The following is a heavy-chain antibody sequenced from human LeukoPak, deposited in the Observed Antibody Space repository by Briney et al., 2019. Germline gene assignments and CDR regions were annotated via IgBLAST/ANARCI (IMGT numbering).Heavy chain of an antibody. Sequence: GASVKVSCKASGYTFTSYGISWVRQAPGQGLEWMGWISANNGNTKYAQKLQGRVTMTTDTSTSTAYMELRSLRSDDTAVYYCARLGRRLSYYYYYMDVWGKGTTVTVSS. J-gene: IGHJ6*03. CDR3: ARLGRRLSYYYYYMDV. CDR2: ISANNGNT. D-gene: IGHD2-2*01. CDR1: GYTFTSYG. V-gene: IGHV1-18*01.